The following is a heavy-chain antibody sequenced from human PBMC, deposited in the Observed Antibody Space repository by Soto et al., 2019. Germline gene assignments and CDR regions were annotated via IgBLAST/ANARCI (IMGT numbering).Heavy chain of an antibody. V-gene: IGHV4-30-4*01. J-gene: IGHJ5*02. Sequence: SETLSLTCTVSCGSISSGDYYWSWIRQPPGKGLEWIGYIYYSGSTYYNPSLKSRVTISVDTSKNQFSLKLSSVTAADTAVYYCAVAGRIRFLEWPNPPYNWFDPWGQGTLVTVSS. CDR3: AVAGRIRFLEWPNPPYNWFDP. CDR1: CGSISSGDYY. D-gene: IGHD3-3*01. CDR2: IYYSGST.